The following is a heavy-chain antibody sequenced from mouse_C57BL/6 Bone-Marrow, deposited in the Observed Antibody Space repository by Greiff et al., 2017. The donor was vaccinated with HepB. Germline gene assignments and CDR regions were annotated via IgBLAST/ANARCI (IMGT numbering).Heavy chain of an antibody. D-gene: IGHD1-1*01. J-gene: IGHJ2*01. CDR2: IRLKSDNYAT. CDR3: TVYYYGSSGY. Sequence: EVKLEESGGGLVQPGGSMKLSCVASGFTFSNYWMNWVRQSPEKGLEWVAQIRLKSDNYATHYAESVKGRFTISRDDSKSSVYLQMNNLRAEDTGIYYCTVYYYGSSGYWGQGTTLSVSS. CDR1: GFTFSNYW. V-gene: IGHV6-3*01.